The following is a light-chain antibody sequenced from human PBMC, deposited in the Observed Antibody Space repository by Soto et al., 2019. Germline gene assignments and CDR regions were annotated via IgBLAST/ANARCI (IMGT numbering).Light chain of an antibody. CDR1: QGINKF. Sequence: DIQMTQSPSSLSASVGDRVTITCPASQGINKFLAWYQQKPGKVPKLLIYAASTLQSGVPSRFSGSGSGTDFTLTISSLQPEDVATYYCQKYTSAPFTFGPGTTVDLK. CDR2: AAS. CDR3: QKYTSAPFT. V-gene: IGKV1-27*01. J-gene: IGKJ3*01.